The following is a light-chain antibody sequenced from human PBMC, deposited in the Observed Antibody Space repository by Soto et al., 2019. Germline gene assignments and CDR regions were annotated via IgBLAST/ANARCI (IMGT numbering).Light chain of an antibody. CDR2: GAS. Sequence: EIVMTQSPATLSVSPGERATLSCRASESVSNNLAWYQQKPGRAPRLLIYGASTRATGIPARFSGSGSGTEFTLTISSLQSEDFAIYYCLQFNHWWTFGQGTRVEIK. V-gene: IGKV3-15*01. CDR3: LQFNHWWT. J-gene: IGKJ1*01. CDR1: ESVSNN.